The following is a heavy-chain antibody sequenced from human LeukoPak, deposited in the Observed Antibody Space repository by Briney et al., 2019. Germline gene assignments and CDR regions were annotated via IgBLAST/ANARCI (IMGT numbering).Heavy chain of an antibody. CDR1: GGTFSSYA. J-gene: IGHJ4*02. CDR2: IVPILGIA. Sequence: SAKVSCKASGGTFSSYAISWLRQAPGQGLEWMGRIVPILGIANYAQKFQGRVTITADKSTSTAYMELSSLRSEDTAVYYCAREGPGYYDFWSGYYTGYTVWGQGTLVTVSS. D-gene: IGHD3-3*01. V-gene: IGHV1-69*04. CDR3: AREGPGYYDFWSGYYTGYTV.